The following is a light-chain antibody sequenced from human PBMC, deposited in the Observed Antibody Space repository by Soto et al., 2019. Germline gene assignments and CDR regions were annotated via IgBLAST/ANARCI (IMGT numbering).Light chain of an antibody. CDR1: SSNIGAGYD. CDR2: GNS. Sequence: QSVLTQPPSVSGAPGQRVTISCTGSSSNIGAGYDVHWYQQLPGTAPKLLIYGNSNRPSGDPDRFSGSKSGTSASLAITGLQAEDAADYYCQSYDSSLSGAVFGGCTQLTVL. V-gene: IGLV1-40*01. J-gene: IGLJ7*01. CDR3: QSYDSSLSGAV.